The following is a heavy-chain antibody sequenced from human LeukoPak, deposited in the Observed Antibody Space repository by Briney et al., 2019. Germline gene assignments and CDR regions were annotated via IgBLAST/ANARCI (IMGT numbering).Heavy chain of an antibody. CDR1: GFTLSSYG. CDR2: IWYDGSNK. CDR3: ARDLVRGGPRNYADYYYGMDV. Sequence: GRTLGLSCAASGFTLSSYGMHWVRQAPGRGLEGVAVIWYDGSNKYYADSVKGRFTISRDNSKNTLYLQMNSLRAEDTAVYYCARDLVRGGPRNYADYYYGMDVWGQGTTVTVSS. D-gene: IGHD4-11*01. V-gene: IGHV3-33*01. J-gene: IGHJ6*02.